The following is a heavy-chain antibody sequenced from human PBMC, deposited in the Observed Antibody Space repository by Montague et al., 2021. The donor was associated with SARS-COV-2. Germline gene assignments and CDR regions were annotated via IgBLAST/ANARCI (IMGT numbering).Heavy chain of an antibody. CDR1: GGSISSSSYY. J-gene: IGHJ3*02. V-gene: IGHV4-39*01. CDR3: ARQENSSGWFKPDAFDI. Sequence: SETLSLTCTVSGGSISSSSYYWGWIRQPPGKGLEWIGSIYYSGSTYHNPSLKSRVTISVDTSKNQFSLKLSSATAADTAVYYCARQENSSGWFKPDAFDIWGQGTMVTVSS. CDR2: IYYSGST. D-gene: IGHD6-19*01.